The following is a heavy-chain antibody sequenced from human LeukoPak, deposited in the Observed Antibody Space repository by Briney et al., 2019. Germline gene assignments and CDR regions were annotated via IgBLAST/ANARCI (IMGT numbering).Heavy chain of an antibody. CDR3: ATGRGGPFDP. Sequence: SETLSLTCTVSGGSITSGSYYWSWIRQPAGKGLEWIEHIYTSGSTNYNPSLKSRVTISVDTSKNQFSLKLNSVTAADTAVYYCATGRGGPFDPWGQGTLVTVSS. D-gene: IGHD2-15*01. J-gene: IGHJ5*02. CDR2: IYTSGST. V-gene: IGHV4-61*09. CDR1: GGSITSGSYY.